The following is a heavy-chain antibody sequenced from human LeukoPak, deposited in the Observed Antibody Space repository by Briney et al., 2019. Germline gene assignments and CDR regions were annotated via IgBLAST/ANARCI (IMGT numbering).Heavy chain of an antibody. J-gene: IGHJ3*02. CDR2: IHYSGST. V-gene: IGHV4-4*02. CDR3: ARATGEVPVRGWAFDI. CDR1: CGAISNTNW. D-gene: IGHD2-15*01. Sequence: SGTLSLTCGVSCGAISNTNWWNWVRQPPGKGLEWIGEIHYSGSTHYDPSLKSRVIISLDKSNNHFSLKLSSVTAADTAMYYCARATGEVPVRGWAFDIWGQGTMVTVSS.